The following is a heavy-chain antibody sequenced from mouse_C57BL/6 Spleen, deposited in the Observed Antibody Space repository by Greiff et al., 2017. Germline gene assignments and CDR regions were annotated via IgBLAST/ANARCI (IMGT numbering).Heavy chain of an antibody. Sequence: EVKLQESGGGLVQPGGSMKLSCVASGFTFSNYWMNWVRQSPEKGLEWVAQIRLKSDNYATHYAECVKGRFTISSDDSKSSVYLQINNLRAEDTVIYYCTLITTVVGRFSYWGQGTLLTVSA. CDR1: GFTFSNYW. CDR2: IRLKSDNYAT. CDR3: TLITTVVGRFSY. V-gene: IGHV6-3*01. J-gene: IGHJ3*01. D-gene: IGHD1-1*01.